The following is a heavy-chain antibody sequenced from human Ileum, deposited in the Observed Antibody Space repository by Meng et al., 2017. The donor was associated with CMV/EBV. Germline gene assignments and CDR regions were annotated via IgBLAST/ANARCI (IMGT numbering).Heavy chain of an antibody. CDR3: VKDGSGWYPNWFDP. Sequence: GESLKISCAASGFTFSSYAMHWVRQAPGKGLEWVSLIYSGGSGTYYADSVKGRFTISRDNSKNTLYLEMKGLRAEDTAVYYCVKDGSGWYPNWFDPWGQGTRVTVSS. V-gene: IGHV3-23*03. CDR1: GFTFSSYA. J-gene: IGHJ5*02. CDR2: IYSGGSGT. D-gene: IGHD6-19*01.